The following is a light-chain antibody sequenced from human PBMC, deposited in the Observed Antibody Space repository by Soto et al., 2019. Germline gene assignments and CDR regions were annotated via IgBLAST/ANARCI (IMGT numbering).Light chain of an antibody. V-gene: IGKV2-28*01. CDR2: LAS. Sequence: EIVMTQSPLSLTVTPGDPASISCRSSRSLVHGDGSNFVDWFLQRPGQSPHLLVSLASHRAAGVPYMFSGSGTGPDFTLKISRVEAEDAGIYYWMHALLFPRTFGQGTKVEV. CDR1: RSLVHGDGSNF. CDR3: MHALLFPRT. J-gene: IGKJ1*01.